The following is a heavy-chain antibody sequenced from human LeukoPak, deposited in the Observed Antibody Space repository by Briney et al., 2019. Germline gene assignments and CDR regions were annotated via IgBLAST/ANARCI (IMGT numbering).Heavy chain of an antibody. Sequence: PSETLSLTCTVSGGSISSYYWSWIRQPPGKGLEWIGYIYYRGSTNYNPSLKSRVTISVDTSKNQFSLKLTSVTAADTAVDYCGSRRTAMFGVIKGPIDYWGQGTLVTVSS. V-gene: IGHV4-59*12. CDR2: IYYRGST. CDR1: GGSISSYY. J-gene: IGHJ4*02. CDR3: GSRRTAMFGVIKGPIDY. D-gene: IGHD3-3*01.